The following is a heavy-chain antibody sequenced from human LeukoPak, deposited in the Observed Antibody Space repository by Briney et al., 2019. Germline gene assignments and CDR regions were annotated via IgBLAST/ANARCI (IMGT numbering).Heavy chain of an antibody. CDR1: GGSISSYY. CDR2: IYYSGST. CDR3: ASTMVRGSYFDY. J-gene: IGHJ4*02. Sequence: PSETLSLTCTVSGGSISSYYWSWIQQPPGKGLEWIGYIYYSGSTNYNPSLKSRVTISVDTSKNQFSLKLSSVTAADTAVYYCASTMVRGSYFDYWGQGTLVTVSS. D-gene: IGHD3-10*01. V-gene: IGHV4-59*08.